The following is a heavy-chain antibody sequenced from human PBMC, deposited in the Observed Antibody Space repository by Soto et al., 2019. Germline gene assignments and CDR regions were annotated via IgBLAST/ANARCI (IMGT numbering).Heavy chain of an antibody. V-gene: IGHV3-23*01. CDR3: AKDQTDVTLFAY. D-gene: IGHD2-21*02. CDR2: ISGRGVDT. J-gene: IGHJ4*02. CDR1: EYSICSRA. Sequence: GGPITVSCGASEYSICSRAMSQFRQAPGKGLEWVSSISGRGVDTLYADSVKGRFTISRDNSRNTLYLQVNSLRAEDTAVYYCAKDQTDVTLFAYRGQGTLVTVSS.